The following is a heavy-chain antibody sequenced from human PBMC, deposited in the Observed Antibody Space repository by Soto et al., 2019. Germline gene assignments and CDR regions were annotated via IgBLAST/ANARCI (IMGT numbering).Heavy chain of an antibody. CDR2: IISIFGTA. CDR3: AAYYYGSGSPYYYYGMDV. D-gene: IGHD3-10*01. Sequence: GASVKVSCKASGGTFSSYAISRVRQAPGQGLEWMGGIISIFGTAYYAQKFQGRVTITADESTSTAYMELSSLRSEDTAVYYCAAYYYGSGSPYYYYGMDVWVQGTTVTVSS. V-gene: IGHV1-69*13. J-gene: IGHJ6*02. CDR1: GGTFSSYA.